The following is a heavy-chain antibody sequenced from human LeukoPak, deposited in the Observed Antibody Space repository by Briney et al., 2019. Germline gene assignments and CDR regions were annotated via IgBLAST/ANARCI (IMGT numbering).Heavy chain of an antibody. Sequence: PGGSLRLSCAASGFIVSSNYMSWVRQAPGKGLEWVSVIYSDGSTYYADSVKGRFTISRDNSKNTLYLRMYNVRAEDTAVYYCARAAYDSSGYTANHDYWGQGTLVTVSS. CDR1: GFIVSSNY. CDR2: IYSDGST. J-gene: IGHJ4*02. D-gene: IGHD3-22*01. CDR3: ARAAYDSSGYTANHDY. V-gene: IGHV3-53*01.